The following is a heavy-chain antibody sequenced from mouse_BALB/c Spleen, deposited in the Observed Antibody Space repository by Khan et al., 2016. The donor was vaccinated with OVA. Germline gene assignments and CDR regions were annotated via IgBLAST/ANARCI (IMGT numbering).Heavy chain of an antibody. D-gene: IGHD1-1*01. V-gene: IGHV1-9*01. CDR1: SYTLSNYW. CDR2: FLPGSGNA. J-gene: IGHJ2*01. Sequence: QVQLKQSGAELMKPGASVKISCKATSYTLSNYWIEWGKQRPGHGLEWIGEFLPGSGNANYNERFKGKVTFASDASSNTAYMQLSSLTSEDSAIYFCARVQYGSRDYFDSRGQGTILTVSS. CDR3: ARVQYGSRDYFDS.